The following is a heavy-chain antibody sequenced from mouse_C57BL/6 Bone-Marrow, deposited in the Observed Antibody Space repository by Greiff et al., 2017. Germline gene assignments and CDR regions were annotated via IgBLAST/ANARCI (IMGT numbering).Heavy chain of an antibody. CDR3: ARRYDFDY. J-gene: IGHJ2*01. D-gene: IGHD1-1*02. CDR2: IDPSDSET. CDR1: GYTFTSYW. Sequence: QVQLQQPGAELVRPGSSVKLSCKASGYTFTSYWMHWVKQRPIQGLEWIGNIDPSDSETHYTQKFKDKATLTVDKSSSTAYMQLSSLTSEDSAVYYCARRYDFDYWGQGTTLTVSS. V-gene: IGHV1-52*01.